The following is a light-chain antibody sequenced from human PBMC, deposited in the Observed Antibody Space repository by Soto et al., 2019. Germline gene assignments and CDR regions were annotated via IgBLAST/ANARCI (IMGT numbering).Light chain of an antibody. Sequence: QSVLTHPAPRCASPGQSNTISCPGTSSDVSAYTSVSWYQQHPGKAPKLIIYELSNRPPGISTRCSGCKSASTASLTISGLQAEDEEHYYCFSYTVDNRDYVFATGTRSPS. V-gene: IGLV2-14*01. CDR3: FSYTVDNRDYV. CDR1: SSDVSAYTS. CDR2: ELS. J-gene: IGLJ1*01.